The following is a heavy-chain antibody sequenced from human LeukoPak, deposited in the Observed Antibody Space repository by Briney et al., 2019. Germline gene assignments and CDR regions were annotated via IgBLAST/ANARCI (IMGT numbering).Heavy chain of an antibody. D-gene: IGHD2-2*01. V-gene: IGHV3-48*03. CDR1: GFTFSSYE. Sequence: GGSLRLSCAASGFTFSSYEMNWVRQAPGKGLEWVSYISSSGSTIYYADSVKGRFTISRDNAKNSLYLQMNSLRAEDAAVYYCARWGFVGVVPAAALYYYYGMDVWGQGTTVTVSS. J-gene: IGHJ6*02. CDR3: ARWGFVGVVPAAALYYYYGMDV. CDR2: ISSSGSTI.